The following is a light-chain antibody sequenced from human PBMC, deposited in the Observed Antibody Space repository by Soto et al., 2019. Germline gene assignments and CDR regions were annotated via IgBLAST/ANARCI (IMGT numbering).Light chain of an antibody. V-gene: IGLV2-14*03. CDR1: SSDVGTYTF. CDR3: SSYTSDSAVV. Sequence: QSALTQPASVSGSPGQSITISCTGTSSDVGTYTFVSWYQQHPGKAPKLMIHDIINRPSGVSNRFSGSKSSNTASLTISGLQAEDEADYYCSSYTSDSAVVFGGGTKLTVL. J-gene: IGLJ2*01. CDR2: DII.